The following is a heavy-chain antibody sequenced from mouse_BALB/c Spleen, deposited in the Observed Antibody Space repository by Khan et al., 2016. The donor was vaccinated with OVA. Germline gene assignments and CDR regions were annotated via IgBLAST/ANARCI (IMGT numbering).Heavy chain of an antibody. CDR1: GFNIKDTY. D-gene: IGHD1-1*01. J-gene: IGHJ3*01. CDR2: IDPANGYT. V-gene: IGHV14-3*02. Sequence: VQLKESGAELVKPGASVKLSCTTSGFNIKDTYIHWVKQRPEQGLVWIGRIDPANGYTKFDPRFRGKATITTETSSNTAYLQLSSLTSEDTAVYYCARITYYGVSYWGQGTLVTVSS. CDR3: ARITYYGVSY.